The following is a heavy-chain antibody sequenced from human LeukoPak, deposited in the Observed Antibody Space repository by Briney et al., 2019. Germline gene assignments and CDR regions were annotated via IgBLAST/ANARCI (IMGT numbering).Heavy chain of an antibody. CDR3: ARDPTVTNFHDAFDI. Sequence: GGCLRLSCAASGFTFSSYGMHWVRPAPGKGLEWVATIKQDGSQKEYVDSVKGRFTISRDNAKNSLYLQMNSLRPEDTAVYYCARDPTVTNFHDAFDIWGQGTMVTVSS. V-gene: IGHV3-7*05. CDR1: GFTFSSYG. J-gene: IGHJ3*02. CDR2: IKQDGSQK. D-gene: IGHD4-17*01.